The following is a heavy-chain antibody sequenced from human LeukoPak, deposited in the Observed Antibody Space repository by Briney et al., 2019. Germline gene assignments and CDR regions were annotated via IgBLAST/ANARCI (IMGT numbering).Heavy chain of an antibody. J-gene: IGHJ4*02. D-gene: IGHD6-6*01. V-gene: IGHV1-2*02. CDR2: INPNSGGT. CDR3: ARERIAARSLDLDY. CDR1: GYTFTGYY. Sequence: ASVKVSCKASGYTFTGYYMHWVRQAPGQGLEWVGWINPNSGGTNYAQKFQGRVTMTRDTSISTAYMELSRLRSDDTAVYYCARERIAARSLDLDYWGQGTLVTVSS.